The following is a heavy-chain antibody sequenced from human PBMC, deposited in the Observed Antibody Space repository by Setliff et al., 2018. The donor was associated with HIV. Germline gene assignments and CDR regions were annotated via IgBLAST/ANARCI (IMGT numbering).Heavy chain of an antibody. J-gene: IGHJ6*03. CDR3: ARGRHCMDGRCYPHYYYYYHYMDV. Sequence: SETLSLTCTVSGVPTSASTYYWGWIRQPPGKGLDWIGYISYSEKTYYNPSLKSRVTISVDTSNNHFSLRLNSVTAADTAVYYCARGRHCMDGRCYPHYYYYYHYMDVWAKGTTVTVSS. CDR1: GVPTSASTYY. D-gene: IGHD2-15*01. CDR2: ISYSEKT. V-gene: IGHV4-39*02.